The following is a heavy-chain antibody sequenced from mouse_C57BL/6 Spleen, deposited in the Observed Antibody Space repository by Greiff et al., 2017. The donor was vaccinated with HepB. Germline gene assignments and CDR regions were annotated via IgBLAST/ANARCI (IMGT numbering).Heavy chain of an antibody. CDR2: IDPSDSYT. CDR1: GYTFTSYW. Sequence: QVQLQQPGAELVMPGASVKLSCKASGYTFTSYWMHWVKQRPGRGLEWIGEIDPSDSYTNYNQKFKGKSTLTVDKSSSTAYMQLSSLTSEDSAVYYCARGGDYYAMDYWGQGTSVTVSS. V-gene: IGHV1-69*01. J-gene: IGHJ4*01. CDR3: ARGGDYYAMDY.